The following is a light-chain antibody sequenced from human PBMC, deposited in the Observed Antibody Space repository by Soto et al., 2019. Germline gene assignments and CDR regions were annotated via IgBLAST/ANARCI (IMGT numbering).Light chain of an antibody. CDR3: AAWDDSLNGPL. V-gene: IGLV1-44*01. CDR1: SSNIGSNA. CDR2: SNN. J-gene: IGLJ3*02. Sequence: QSVLTQPPSASGTPGQRVTISCSGSSSNIGSNAVNWYQQLPGTAPTLLIYSNNQRHSGVPDRFSGSKSGTSASLAVNGLQSEEEADYYCAAWDDSLNGPLFGGGTKLTVL.